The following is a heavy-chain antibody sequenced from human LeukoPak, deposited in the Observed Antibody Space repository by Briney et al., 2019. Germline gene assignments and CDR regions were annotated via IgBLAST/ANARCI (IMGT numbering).Heavy chain of an antibody. J-gene: IGHJ3*02. V-gene: IGHV4-59*04. D-gene: IGHD5-24*01. CDR2: IYYSGST. CDR3: ARWRHGYNSVDAFDI. CDR1: GFTFTGYS. Sequence: GSLRLSCAASGFTFTGYSMNWVRQAPGKGLEWIGNIYYSGSTDYNPSLKSRVTMSVDTSENHFSLKVTSVTAADTAVYYCARWRHGYNSVDAFDIWGQGVMVTVSS.